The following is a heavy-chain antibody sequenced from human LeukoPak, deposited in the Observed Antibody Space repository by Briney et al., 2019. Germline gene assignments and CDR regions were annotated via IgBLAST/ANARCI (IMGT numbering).Heavy chain of an antibody. CDR3: AKGGYDYVEVAYFDY. Sequence: GGSLRLSCAASGFTFSTYSMNWVRQAPGKGLEWVSTIIGSSGSTFYADSVKGRFTISKDTSKNTLYLHMSSLRADDTAVYYCAKGGYDYVEVAYFDYWGQGTLVTVSS. J-gene: IGHJ4*02. V-gene: IGHV3-23*01. CDR2: IIGSSGST. D-gene: IGHD5-12*01. CDR1: GFTFSTYS.